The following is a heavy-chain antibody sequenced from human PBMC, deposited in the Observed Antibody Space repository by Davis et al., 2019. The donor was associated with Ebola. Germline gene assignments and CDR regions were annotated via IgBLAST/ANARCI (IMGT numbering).Heavy chain of an antibody. CDR1: GFTFNTFP. D-gene: IGHD1-14*01. V-gene: IGHV3-30-3*01. J-gene: IGHJ2*01. Sequence: GESLKISCAASGFTFNTFPLHWVRQAPGKGLEWVAFIPFDGSEKSYIDSVKGRFTISRGNSQNTLYLQVNSLRLDDTAVYYCARESYWRNRYFDLWGRGTLVTVSS. CDR3: ARESYWRNRYFDL. CDR2: IPFDGSEK.